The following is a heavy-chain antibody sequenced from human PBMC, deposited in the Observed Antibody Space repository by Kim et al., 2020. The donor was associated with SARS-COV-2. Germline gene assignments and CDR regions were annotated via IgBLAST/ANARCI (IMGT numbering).Heavy chain of an antibody. CDR2: INHSGST. Sequence: SETLSLTCAVYGGSFSGYYWSWIRQPPGKGLEWIGEINHSGSTNYNPSLKSRVTISVDTSKNQFSLKLSSVTAADTAVYYCARGFYSSSWGYNWFDPWG. CDR3: ARGFYSSSWGYNWFDP. D-gene: IGHD6-13*01. CDR1: GGSFSGYY. V-gene: IGHV4-34*01. J-gene: IGHJ5*02.